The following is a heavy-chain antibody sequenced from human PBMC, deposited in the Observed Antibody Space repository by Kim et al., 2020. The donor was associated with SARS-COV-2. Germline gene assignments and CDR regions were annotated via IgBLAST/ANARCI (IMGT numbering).Heavy chain of an antibody. CDR3: ARGPYSRRYGLGGMDV. CDR1: GGSFSGYY. D-gene: IGHD6-13*01. J-gene: IGHJ6*02. CDR2: INHSGST. Sequence: SETLSLTCAVYGGSFSGYYWSWIRQPPGKGLEWIGEINHSGSTNYNPSLKSRVTISVDTSKNQFSLKLSSVTAADTAVYYCARGPYSRRYGLGGMDVWGQGTTVTVSS. V-gene: IGHV4-34*01.